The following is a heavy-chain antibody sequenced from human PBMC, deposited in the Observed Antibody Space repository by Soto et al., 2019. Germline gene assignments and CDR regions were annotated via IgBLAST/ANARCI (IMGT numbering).Heavy chain of an antibody. V-gene: IGHV3-74*01. CDR1: GFTFSSYW. Sequence: PGGSLRLSCAASGFTFSSYWMHWVRQAPGKGLVWVSRINSDGSSTSYADSVKGRFTISRDNAKNTLYLQMNSLRAEDTAVYYCAREPGTTYAFDIWGQGTMVTVSS. CDR2: INSDGSST. CDR3: AREPGTTYAFDI. J-gene: IGHJ3*02. D-gene: IGHD1-7*01.